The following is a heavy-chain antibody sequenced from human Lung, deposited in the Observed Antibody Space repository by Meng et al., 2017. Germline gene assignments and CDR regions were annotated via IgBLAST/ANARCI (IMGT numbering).Heavy chain of an antibody. J-gene: IGHJ4*02. CDR2: IHHSGST. CDR3: ARGYYSDSH. V-gene: IGHV4-4*02. Sequence: QVQLQESGPGLVKPSGTLSLTCAVSGASIDTDNWWTWVRRSPGKGLEWIGEIHHSGSTNYNPSLKSRVILSVDKSKNQFSLKVNSVTAADTAVYYCARGYYSDSHWGQGTLVTVSS. D-gene: IGHD3-22*01. CDR1: GASIDTDNW.